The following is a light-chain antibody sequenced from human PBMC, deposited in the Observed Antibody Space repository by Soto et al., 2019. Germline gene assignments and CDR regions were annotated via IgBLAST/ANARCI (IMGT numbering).Light chain of an antibody. V-gene: IGKV3-20*01. CDR2: GAS. J-gene: IGKJ1*01. Sequence: IVLTQSPGTLSLSPGERATLSCRASQSVRSSYLAWYQQKPGQAPRLLIYGASSKATGIPDRFSGSGSGTDFTLTISRLEPEHFAVYYCQQYGSSPQTFGQGTKVEIK. CDR3: QQYGSSPQT. CDR1: QSVRSSY.